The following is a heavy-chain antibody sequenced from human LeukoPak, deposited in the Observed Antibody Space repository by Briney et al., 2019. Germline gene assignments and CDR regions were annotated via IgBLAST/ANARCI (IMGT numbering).Heavy chain of an antibody. CDR1: GFTFSSYG. CDR2: LWYDGSNK. CDR3: ARDQIPGGDWLPRLYGMDV. Sequence: PGGSLRLSCAASGFTFSSYGMHWVRQAPGKGLEWVAVLWYDGSNKYYADSVKGRFTISRDNSKNTLYLQMNNLRAEDTAVYYCARDQIPGGDWLPRLYGMDVWGQGTTVTVSS. D-gene: IGHD3-9*01. V-gene: IGHV3-33*01. J-gene: IGHJ6*02.